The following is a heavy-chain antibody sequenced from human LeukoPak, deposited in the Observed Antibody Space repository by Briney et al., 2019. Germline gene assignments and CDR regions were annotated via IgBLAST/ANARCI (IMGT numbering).Heavy chain of an antibody. CDR1: GFTFSSYW. D-gene: IGHD6-6*01. V-gene: IGHV3-7*01. CDR3: ARVYHSTSGRAIDY. Sequence: GGSLRLSCAGSGFTFSSYWMSWVRQAPGKGLEWVANIKQDRSEKNYVDSVKGRFTISRDNAKNSLYLQMNSLRAEDTAVYYCARVYHSTSGRAIDYWGQGTLVTVSS. J-gene: IGHJ4*02. CDR2: IKQDRSEK.